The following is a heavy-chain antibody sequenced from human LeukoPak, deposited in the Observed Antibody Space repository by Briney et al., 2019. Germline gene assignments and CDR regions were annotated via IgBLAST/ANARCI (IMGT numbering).Heavy chain of an antibody. CDR1: GFTFSSYG. CDR3: ARESHYYDSSGYYSRPYYFDY. J-gene: IGHJ4*02. D-gene: IGHD3-22*01. Sequence: GGSLRLSCAASGFTFSSYGMSWGRQAPGKGLEWVSVINSNSGNTFYVDSVKGRFTISRDNSKNTLYLQMNSLRAEDTAVYYCARESHYYDSSGYYSRPYYFDYWGQGTLVTVSS. V-gene: IGHV3-23*01. CDR2: INSNSGNT.